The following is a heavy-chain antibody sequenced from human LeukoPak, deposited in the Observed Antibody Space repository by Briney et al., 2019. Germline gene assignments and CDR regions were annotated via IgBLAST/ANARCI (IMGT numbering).Heavy chain of an antibody. J-gene: IGHJ4*02. CDR2: IRYDGSDK. CDR3: AKDLQGFYFDY. V-gene: IGHV3-30*02. CDR1: GFTFSSYA. Sequence: GSLRLSCAASGFTFSSYALSWVRQAPGKGLEWVAFIRYDGSDKYYADSVKGRFTISRDNSKSTLYLQMNSLRAEDTAVYYCAKDLQGFYFDYWGQGTLVTVSS.